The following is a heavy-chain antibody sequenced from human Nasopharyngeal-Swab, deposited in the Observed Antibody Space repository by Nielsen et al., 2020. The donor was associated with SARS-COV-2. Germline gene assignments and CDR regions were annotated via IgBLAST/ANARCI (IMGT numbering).Heavy chain of an antibody. CDR2: VSGSSYFT. V-gene: IGHV3-21*01. D-gene: IGHD4-23*01. Sequence: GESLKISCEASGFTFSSYSLNWVRQAPGKGLEWVSFVSGSSYFTHYADSVRGRFTVSRDNARNTLYLQMHSLKPEDTAVYFCARGGGVTHYFYFWGQGALVTVSS. CDR1: GFTFSSYS. J-gene: IGHJ4*02. CDR3: ARGGGVTHYFYF.